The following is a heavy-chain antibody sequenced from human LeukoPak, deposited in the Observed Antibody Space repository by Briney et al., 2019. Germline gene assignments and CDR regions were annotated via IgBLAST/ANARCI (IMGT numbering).Heavy chain of an antibody. CDR3: VGSGSYYWSDC. CDR1: GGSISSSSSY. J-gene: IGHJ4*02. Sequence: PSETLSLTCTVSGGSISSSSSYWDWIRQPPGKGLEWIGSIYYSGSTYYNPSLKSRVTISVDTSKNQFSLKLSSVTAADTAVYYCVGSGSYYWSDCWGQGTLVTVSS. D-gene: IGHD3-10*01. V-gene: IGHV4-39*01. CDR2: IYYSGST.